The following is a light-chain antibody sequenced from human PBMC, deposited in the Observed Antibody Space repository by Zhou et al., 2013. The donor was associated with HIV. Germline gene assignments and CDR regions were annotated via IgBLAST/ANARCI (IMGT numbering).Light chain of an antibody. CDR2: GAS. V-gene: IGKV3-15*01. J-gene: IGKJ2*01. Sequence: EFVLTQSPGTLSLSPGERATLSCRTSQSVTSNFLAWYQQKPGQAPRLLIYGASTRATGIPARFSGSGSGTEFTLTISSMESEDFAVYYCQQYIDWPPYTFGLGDQAGDQT. CDR3: QQYIDWPPYT. CDR1: QSVTSN.